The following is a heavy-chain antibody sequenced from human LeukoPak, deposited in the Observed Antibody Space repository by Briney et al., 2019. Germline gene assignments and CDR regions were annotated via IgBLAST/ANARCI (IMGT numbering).Heavy chain of an antibody. J-gene: IGHJ6*03. V-gene: IGHV4-4*09. D-gene: IGHD3-9*01. CDR1: GGSISSYY. CDR3: ARLTDLTGSKHYYVDV. CDR2: IYSSGSN. Sequence: SETLSLTCTVSGGSISSYYWSWIRQPPGQGLEWIGYIYSSGSNNSNPSLKSRVTISIVASKNQFSLKLSSVTAADTAVYYCARLTDLTGSKHYYVDVWGKGTTVTVSS.